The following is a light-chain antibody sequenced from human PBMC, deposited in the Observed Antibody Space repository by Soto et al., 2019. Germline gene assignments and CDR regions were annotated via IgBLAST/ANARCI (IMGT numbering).Light chain of an antibody. Sequence: QSVLTRPPSVSGAPGQRGTISCTGSNSNIGAGYDVHWYQLLPGTAPKLLIYGNSNRPSGVPDRFSGSKSGTSASLAITGLQAEDEADYYCQSYDPSLSALYAFGTGAKVPVL. J-gene: IGLJ1*01. CDR1: NSNIGAGYD. CDR2: GNS. V-gene: IGLV1-40*01. CDR3: QSYDPSLSALYA.